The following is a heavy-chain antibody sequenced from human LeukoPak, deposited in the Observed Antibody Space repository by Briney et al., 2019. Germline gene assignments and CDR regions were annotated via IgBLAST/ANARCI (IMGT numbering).Heavy chain of an antibody. CDR2: IKQDGSEK. Sequence: GGSLRLSCAASGFNFRNYWMSWVRQAPGKGLEWVANIKQDGSEKYYVDSVKGRFTISRDNAKNSLYLQMNSLRAEDTAVYYCARSRDGYDYWGQGTLVTVSS. J-gene: IGHJ4*02. D-gene: IGHD5-24*01. CDR1: GFNFRNYW. V-gene: IGHV3-7*01. CDR3: ARSRDGYDY.